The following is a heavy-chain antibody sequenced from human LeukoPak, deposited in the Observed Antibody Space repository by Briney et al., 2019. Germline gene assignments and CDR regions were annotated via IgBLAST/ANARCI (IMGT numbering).Heavy chain of an antibody. D-gene: IGHD6-6*01. CDR2: IYSSGST. J-gene: IGHJ5*02. CDR1: GGSIRDYY. Sequence: PSETLSLTCTVSGGSIRDYYWIWIRQPAEKGLEWIGRIYSSGSTNYNPSLKSRVTMSIYTSKNQFSLNLYSVTAADTALYYCARHISPASSDNWFDPWGQGTLVTVSS. V-gene: IGHV4-4*07. CDR3: ARHISPASSDNWFDP.